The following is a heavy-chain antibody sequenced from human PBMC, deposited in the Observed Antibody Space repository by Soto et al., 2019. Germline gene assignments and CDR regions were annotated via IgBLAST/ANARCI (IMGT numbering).Heavy chain of an antibody. CDR1: GFTFSSYG. J-gene: IGHJ5*02. D-gene: IGHD5-12*01. Sequence: GGSLRLSCAASGFTFSSYGMHWVRQAPGKGLEWVAVISYDGSNKYYADSVKGRFTISRDNSKNTLYLQMNSLRAEDTAVYYFAKVQSRGYSGYDYGYNWFDPWGQGTLVTVSS. CDR2: ISYDGSNK. V-gene: IGHV3-30*18. CDR3: AKVQSRGYSGYDYGYNWFDP.